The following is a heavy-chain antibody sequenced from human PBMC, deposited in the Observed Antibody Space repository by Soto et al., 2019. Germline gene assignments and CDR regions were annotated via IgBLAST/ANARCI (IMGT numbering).Heavy chain of an antibody. V-gene: IGHV4-61*01. CDR3: ARGTVTRDSYYGMDV. CDR2: IYYSGST. Sequence: QVQLQESGPGLVKPSETLSLTCTVSGGSVSSGSYYWSWIRQPPGKGLEWNGYIYYSGSTNYNPSLKSRVTISVDTSKNQFSLKLSSVTAADTAVYYCARGTVTRDSYYGMDVWGQGTTFTVSS. J-gene: IGHJ6*02. CDR1: GGSVSSGSYY. D-gene: IGHD4-4*01.